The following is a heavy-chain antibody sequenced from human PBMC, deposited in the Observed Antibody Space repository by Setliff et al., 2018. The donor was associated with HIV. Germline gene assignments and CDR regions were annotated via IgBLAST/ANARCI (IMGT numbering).Heavy chain of an antibody. Sequence: SETLSLTCTVSGGSISTSNWWGWIRQTPGKGLEWIGYIYYSGSTNYNPSLKSRVTMSLDTSKNQFSLKLNSVTALDTAVYYCARLRITMIMMLNYFDYWGQGTLVTVSS. D-gene: IGHD3-22*01. CDR1: GGSISTSNW. CDR3: ARLRITMIMMLNYFDY. J-gene: IGHJ4*02. V-gene: IGHV4-28*06. CDR2: IYYSGST.